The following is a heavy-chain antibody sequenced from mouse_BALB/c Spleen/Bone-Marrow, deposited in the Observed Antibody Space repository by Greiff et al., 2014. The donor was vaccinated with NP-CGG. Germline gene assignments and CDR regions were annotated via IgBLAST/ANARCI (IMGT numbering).Heavy chain of an antibody. CDR3: TREDTNWDFDY. D-gene: IGHD4-1*01. V-gene: IGHV5-6-4*01. CDR1: GFTFSSYT. J-gene: IGHJ2*01. CDR2: ISSGGSYT. Sequence: DVMLVESGGGLVKPGGSLKLSCAAPGFTFSSYTMSWVRQTPEKRLEWVATISSGGSYTYYPDSVKGRFTISRDNAKNTLYLQMSSLKSEDTAMYYCTREDTNWDFDYWGQGTTLTVSS.